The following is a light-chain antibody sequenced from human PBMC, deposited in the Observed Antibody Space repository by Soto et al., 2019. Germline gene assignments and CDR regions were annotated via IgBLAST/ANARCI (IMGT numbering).Light chain of an antibody. CDR1: QSVSSSY. V-gene: IGKV3-20*01. CDR2: GAS. CDR3: QQYGTSPPTWT. J-gene: IGKJ1*01. Sequence: EIVLTQSPGILSLSPGERATLSCRASQSVSSSYLAWYQQKPGQAPRLLIYGASSRATGIPDRFSGSGSGTEFTLTISRLEPEDFAVYYCQQYGTSPPTWTLGQGTKVDIK.